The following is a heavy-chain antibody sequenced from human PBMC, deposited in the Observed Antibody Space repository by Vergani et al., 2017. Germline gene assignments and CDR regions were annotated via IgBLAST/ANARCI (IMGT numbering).Heavy chain of an antibody. V-gene: IGHV4-34*01. CDR3: ARGIRLGYCSSTSCLNWFDP. D-gene: IGHD2-2*01. CDR1: GGSFSGYY. J-gene: IGHJ5*02. Sequence: QVQLQQWGAGLLKPSETLSLTCAVYGGSFSGYYWSWSRQPPGKGLEWIGEINHSGSTNANPSLKSRVTISVGTSKNQFSLTLSPVTAADTAVYYCARGIRLGYCSSTSCLNWFDPWGQGTLVTVSS. CDR2: INHSGST.